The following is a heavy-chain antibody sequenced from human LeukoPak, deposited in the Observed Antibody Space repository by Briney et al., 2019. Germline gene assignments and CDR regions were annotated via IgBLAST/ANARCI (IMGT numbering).Heavy chain of an antibody. CDR1: GFTFSSYA. V-gene: IGHV3-23*01. D-gene: IGHD4-17*01. Sequence: GGSLRLSCAASGFTFSSYAMSWVRQAPGKGLEWVSAISGSGGSTYYADSVKGRFTISRDNSKNTLYLRMNSLRAEDTAVYYCAKLRDYGDYGPYGYWGQGTLVTVSS. CDR3: AKLRDYGDYGPYGY. CDR2: ISGSGGST. J-gene: IGHJ4*02.